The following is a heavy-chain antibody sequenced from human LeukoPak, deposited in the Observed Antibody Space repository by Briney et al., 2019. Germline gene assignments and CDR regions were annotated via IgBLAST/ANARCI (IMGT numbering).Heavy chain of an antibody. D-gene: IGHD2-2*01. CDR3: AGNIVVVPAAMGIWFDP. CDR1: SGSFSTIDFF. J-gene: IGHJ5*02. Sequence: SETLSLTCSVSSGSFSTIDFFWNWIRQSPGTVRELIAYLYDSGSPYYNPSLKSRVSISVDTSKNQFSLRLSSVTAADTAVYYRAGNIVVVPAAMGIWFDPWGQGTLVTVSS. CDR2: LYDSGSP. V-gene: IGHV4-30-4*08.